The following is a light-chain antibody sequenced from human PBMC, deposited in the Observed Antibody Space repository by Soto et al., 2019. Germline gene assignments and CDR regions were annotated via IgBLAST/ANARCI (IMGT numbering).Light chain of an antibody. J-gene: IGLJ2*01. CDR3: CSYAGSSPPLV. Sequence: QSALTQPASVSGSPGQSITISCTGTSSDVGSYNLVSWYQQHPGKAPKLMIYEGSKRPSGVSNRFSGSKSGNTASLTISGLQAEDGADFYCCSYAGSSPPLVFGGGTRVTVL. V-gene: IGLV2-23*01. CDR1: SSDVGSYNL. CDR2: EGS.